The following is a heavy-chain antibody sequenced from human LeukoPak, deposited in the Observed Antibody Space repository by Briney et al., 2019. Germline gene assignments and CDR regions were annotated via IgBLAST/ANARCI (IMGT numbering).Heavy chain of an antibody. J-gene: IGHJ4*02. V-gene: IGHV1-2*02. Sequence: ASVKVSCKASGYTSTGYYMHWVRQAPGQGLEWMGWNNSNSGGTNYAQKFQGRVTMTRETSISTAYMELSRLRSDDKAMYYCARGYGSGSFHTYWGQGTLVTVSS. CDR3: ARGYGSGSFHTY. D-gene: IGHD3-10*01. CDR1: GYTSTGYY. CDR2: NNSNSGGT.